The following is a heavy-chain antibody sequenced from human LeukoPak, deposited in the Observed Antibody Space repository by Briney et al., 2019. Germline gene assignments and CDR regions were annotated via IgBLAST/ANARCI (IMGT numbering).Heavy chain of an antibody. CDR1: GYTFTGYY. CDR2: INPNSGGT. Sequence: ASVKVSCKASGYTFTGYYMHWVRQAPGQGLEWMGWINPNSGGTNYAQKFQGRVTMTRDTSISTAYMELSRLRSDDTAVYYCARDSPRWSGYYYGYWGQGTLVTVSS. D-gene: IGHD3-3*01. J-gene: IGHJ4*02. V-gene: IGHV1-2*02. CDR3: ARDSPRWSGYYYGY.